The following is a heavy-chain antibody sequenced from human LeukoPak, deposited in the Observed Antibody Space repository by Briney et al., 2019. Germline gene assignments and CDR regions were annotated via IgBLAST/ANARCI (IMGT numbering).Heavy chain of an antibody. CDR2: IYSGGST. Sequence: GGSLRLSCAASGFTVSSNYMNWVRQAPGKGLEWASVIYSGGSTYYADSVKGRFTISRDNSKNTLYLQMNSLRAEDTAVYYCARGTSGWSPFDYWGQGTQVTVSS. D-gene: IGHD6-19*01. J-gene: IGHJ4*02. V-gene: IGHV3-66*02. CDR3: ARGTSGWSPFDY. CDR1: GFTVSSNY.